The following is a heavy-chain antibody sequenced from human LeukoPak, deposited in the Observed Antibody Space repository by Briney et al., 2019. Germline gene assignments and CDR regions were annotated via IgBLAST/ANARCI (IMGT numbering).Heavy chain of an antibody. CDR1: GGPISSYY. Sequence: SETLSLTCTVSGGPISSYYWSWIRQPPGKGLEWIGYIYYSGSTKYNPSLKSRVTMSVDTSKKQFSLKLRSATAADTAVYYCAGYSYDSSGYYGAFDIWGQGTMVTVSS. J-gene: IGHJ3*02. CDR3: AGYSYDSSGYYGAFDI. CDR2: IYYSGST. D-gene: IGHD3-22*01. V-gene: IGHV4-59*01.